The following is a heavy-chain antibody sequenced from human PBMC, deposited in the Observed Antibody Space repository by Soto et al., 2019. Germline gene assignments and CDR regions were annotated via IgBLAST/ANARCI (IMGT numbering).Heavy chain of an antibody. D-gene: IGHD3-3*01. J-gene: IGHJ4*02. CDR2: IWYDGSEK. CDR1: GFTFSNNG. Sequence: QVQLVESGGGVVQPGRSLRLSCAASGFTFSNNGMHWVRQAPGKGLEWVAGIWYDGSEKYYADSVKGRFTISRDNSKSTLYLQMNSLRAEDTAVYYCARDEWDYWGQGTRVTVSS. V-gene: IGHV3-33*01. CDR3: ARDEWDY.